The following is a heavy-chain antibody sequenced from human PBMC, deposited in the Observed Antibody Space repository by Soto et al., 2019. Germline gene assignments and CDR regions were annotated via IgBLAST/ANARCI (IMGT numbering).Heavy chain of an antibody. J-gene: IGHJ4*02. V-gene: IGHV4-34*01. CDR1: GGSFSGYF. Sequence: SETLSLTCTVSGGSFSGYFWTWIRQPPGKGLEWLAEINHSGITNYNPSVESRVSMSVDTSKNQFSLRLYSVTAADTAVYYCARGPYNYNSRYFDYWGQGTLVTVSS. CDR2: INHSGIT. CDR3: ARGPYNYNSRYFDY. D-gene: IGHD1-1*01.